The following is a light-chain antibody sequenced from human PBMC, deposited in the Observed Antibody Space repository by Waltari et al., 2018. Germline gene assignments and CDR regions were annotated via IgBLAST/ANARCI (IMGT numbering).Light chain of an antibody. V-gene: IGKV1-12*01. CDR2: AAS. J-gene: IGKJ4*01. CDR1: QDISSW. Sequence: EIQMIQYPSSVSASVGDRVTMTCRSSQDISSWLAWSQQKPGKAHNLLIYAASTLQSGDPSQCSGSGAATDFSLTIISLQPEDFSAYYCQQAKSFPHTFGGGTKVEMK. CDR3: QQAKSFPHT.